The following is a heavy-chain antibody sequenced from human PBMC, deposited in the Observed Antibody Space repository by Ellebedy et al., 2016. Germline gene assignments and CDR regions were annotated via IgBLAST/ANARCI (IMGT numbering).Heavy chain of an antibody. CDR3: AKDRDDDGDYVFDS. J-gene: IGHJ4*02. V-gene: IGHV3-33*06. Sequence: GGSLRLSXAASGFTFSNYGMHWVRQPPGKGLEWVAVIWYDGSNKYYEASVKGRFTISRDNSKNTLHLQMNSLRAEDTAVYYCAKDRDDDGDYVFDSWGQGTLVTVSS. CDR2: IWYDGSNK. D-gene: IGHD4-17*01. CDR1: GFTFSNYG.